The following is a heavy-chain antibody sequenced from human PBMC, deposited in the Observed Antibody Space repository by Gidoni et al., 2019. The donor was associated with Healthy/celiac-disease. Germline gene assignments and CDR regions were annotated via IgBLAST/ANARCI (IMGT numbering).Heavy chain of an antibody. D-gene: IGHD2-2*01. CDR3: ARAVGCSSTSCPYYFDY. J-gene: IGHJ4*02. Sequence: EVQLVESGGGLVQPGGSLRLSCAASGFTFSSYDMHWVRQATGKGLEWVSAIGTAGDPYYPGSVKGRFTISRENAKNSLYLQMNSLRAGDTAVYYCARAVGCSSTSCPYYFDYWGQGTLVTVSS. CDR2: IGTAGDP. V-gene: IGHV3-13*05. CDR1: GFTFSSYD.